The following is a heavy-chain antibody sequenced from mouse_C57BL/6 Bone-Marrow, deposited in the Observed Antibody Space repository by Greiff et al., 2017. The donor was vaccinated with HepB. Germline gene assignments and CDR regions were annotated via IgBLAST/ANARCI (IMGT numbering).Heavy chain of an antibody. J-gene: IGHJ1*03. CDR2: ISSGSSTI. Sequence: EVKLVESGGGLVKPGGSLKLSCAAPGFTFSDYGMHWVRQAPEKGLEWVAYISSGSSTIYYADTVKGRFTISRDNAKNTLFLQMTSLRSEDTAMYDCAREWLLWYFDVWGTGTTVTVSS. CDR1: GFTFSDYG. CDR3: AREWLLWYFDV. V-gene: IGHV5-17*01. D-gene: IGHD2-3*01.